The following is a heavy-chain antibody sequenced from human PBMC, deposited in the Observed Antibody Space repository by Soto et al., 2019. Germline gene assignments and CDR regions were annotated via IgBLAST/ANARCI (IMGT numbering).Heavy chain of an antibody. Sequence: QVQLQESGPGLVKPSETLSLTCTVSGGSITRGGYYWSWIRQHPGKGLEWIGYIYNSGTTYYNPSLNGPVTISVAPSKNQFSLKLTSVTAADTAVYYCARAPAPWGQGTLVTVSS. J-gene: IGHJ5*02. CDR2: IYNSGTT. CDR1: GGSITRGGYY. V-gene: IGHV4-31*01. CDR3: ARAPAP.